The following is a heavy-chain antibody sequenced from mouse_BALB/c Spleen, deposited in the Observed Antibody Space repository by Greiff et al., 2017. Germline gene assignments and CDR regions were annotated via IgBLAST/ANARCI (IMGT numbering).Heavy chain of an antibody. J-gene: IGHJ3*01. CDR1: GYNFTSYW. V-gene: IGHV1-55*01. Sequence: VQLQQPGAELVKPGTSVKLSCKASGYNFTSYWINWVKLRPGQGLEWIGDIYPGSGSTNYNEKFKSKATLTVDTSSSTAYMQLSSLASEDSALYYCARDGNGYDEAWFAYWGQGTLVTVSA. CDR3: ARDGNGYDEAWFAY. D-gene: IGHD2-2*01. CDR2: IYPGSGST.